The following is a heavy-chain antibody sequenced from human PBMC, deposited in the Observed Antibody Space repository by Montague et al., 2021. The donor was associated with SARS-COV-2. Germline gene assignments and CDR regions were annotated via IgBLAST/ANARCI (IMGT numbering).Heavy chain of an antibody. D-gene: IGHD3-10*01. Sequence: SKTLSLTCTVSGGSMNSYYWSWIRQAPGKGLEWIGWIYYSGSSYSHPSLKSRVTISVDTSKNQFSLKLSSVTAADTAVYYCARAGSGSYSFYYYYGMDVWGQGTTFT. CDR2: IYYSGSS. CDR3: ARAGSGSYSFYYYYGMDV. CDR1: GGSMNSYY. J-gene: IGHJ6*02. V-gene: IGHV4-59*08.